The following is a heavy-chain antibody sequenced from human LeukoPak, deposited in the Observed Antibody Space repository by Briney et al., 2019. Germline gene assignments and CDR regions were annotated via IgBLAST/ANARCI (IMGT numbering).Heavy chain of an antibody. CDR2: IYYSGST. CDR1: GGSISGGGYY. D-gene: IGHD5-24*01. V-gene: IGHV4-31*03. Sequence: PSQTLSLTCTVSGGSISGGGYYWSWIRQHPGKGLEWIGYIYYSGSTYYNPSLKSRVTISVDTSKNQFSLKLSSVTAADTAVYYCARGAERRWLQFNLHYFDHWGQGTLVTVSS. J-gene: IGHJ4*02. CDR3: ARGAERRWLQFNLHYFDH.